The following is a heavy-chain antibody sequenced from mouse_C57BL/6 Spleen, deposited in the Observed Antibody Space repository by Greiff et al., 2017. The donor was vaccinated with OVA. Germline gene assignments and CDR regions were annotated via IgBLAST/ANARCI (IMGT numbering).Heavy chain of an antibody. CDR1: GFTFSSYA. Sequence: EVKVVESGGGLVKPGGSLKLSCAASGFTFSSYAMSWVRQTPEKRLEWVATISDGGSYTYYPANVKGRFTISRDNAKNNLYLQMSHLKSEDTAMYYCARDYYGSSYAMDYWGQGTSVTVSS. CDR3: ARDYYGSSYAMDY. V-gene: IGHV5-4*01. J-gene: IGHJ4*01. D-gene: IGHD1-1*01. CDR2: ISDGGSYT.